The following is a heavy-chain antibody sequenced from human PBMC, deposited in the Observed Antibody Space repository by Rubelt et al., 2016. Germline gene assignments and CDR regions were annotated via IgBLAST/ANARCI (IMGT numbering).Heavy chain of an antibody. CDR3: ARMMSMTTVTTSYYYGMDV. V-gene: IGHV3-21*01. Sequence: GKGLEWVSSIIISSSFIYYADSVKGRFTISRDNAKNSLYLQTNSLRAEDTAVYYCARMMSMTTVTTSYYYGMDVWGQGTTVIVSS. CDR2: IIISSSFI. D-gene: IGHD4-17*01. J-gene: IGHJ6*02.